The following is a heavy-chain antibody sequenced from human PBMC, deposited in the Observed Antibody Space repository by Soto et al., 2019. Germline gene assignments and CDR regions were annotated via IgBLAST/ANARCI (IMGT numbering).Heavy chain of an antibody. V-gene: IGHV1-69*13. CDR2: IIPIFGTA. Sequence: ASVNVSSKASRGTLGSYAISWVRQDPGQGLEWMGGIIPIFGTANYAQKFQGRVTITADESTSTAYMELSSLRSEDTAVYYCARGYGDYFSNWFDPWGQGTLVTVSS. J-gene: IGHJ5*02. CDR3: ARGYGDYFSNWFDP. CDR1: RGTLGSYA. D-gene: IGHD4-17*01.